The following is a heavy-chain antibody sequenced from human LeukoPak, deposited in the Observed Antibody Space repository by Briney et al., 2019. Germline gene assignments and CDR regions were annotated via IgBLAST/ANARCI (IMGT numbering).Heavy chain of an antibody. CDR3: ARVVTARADAFDI. CDR1: GFTFSSYS. D-gene: IGHD2-21*02. V-gene: IGHV3-21*01. CDR2: ISSSSSYI. Sequence: PGGSLRLSCAASGFTFSSYSMNWVRQAPGKGLEWVSSISSSSSYIYYADSVKGRYTISRDNAKNSLYLQMNSLRAEDTAVYYCARVVTARADAFDIWGQGTMVTVSS. J-gene: IGHJ3*02.